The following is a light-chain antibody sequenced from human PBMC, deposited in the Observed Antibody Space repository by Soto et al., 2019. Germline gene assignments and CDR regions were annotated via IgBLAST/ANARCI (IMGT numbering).Light chain of an antibody. Sequence: SYELTQPLSVSVALGQTASITCGGNNLGTKNVHWYQQKPGQAPVLVIYADSNRPSEIPERFSGSNSGTAATLTTSRAQAGDEADYYCQVWDSSTAVFGGGTKVTVL. V-gene: IGLV3-9*01. CDR3: QVWDSSTAV. CDR2: ADS. CDR1: NLGTKN. J-gene: IGLJ3*02.